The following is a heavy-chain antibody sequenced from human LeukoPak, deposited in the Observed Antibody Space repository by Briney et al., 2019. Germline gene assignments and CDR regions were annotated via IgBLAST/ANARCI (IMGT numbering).Heavy chain of an antibody. V-gene: IGHV3-23*01. J-gene: IGHJ4*02. D-gene: IGHD1-26*01. Sequence: GGSLRLSCAAPGFTFSSYAMSWDRHAPGEGLEWVSAISDSGGTTYYADSVKGRFTISRDNSKNTVYLQVNSLRAEDTAVYYCAGGTYPLEDWGQGTLVTVSS. CDR2: ISDSGGTT. CDR1: GFTFSSYA. CDR3: AGGTYPLED.